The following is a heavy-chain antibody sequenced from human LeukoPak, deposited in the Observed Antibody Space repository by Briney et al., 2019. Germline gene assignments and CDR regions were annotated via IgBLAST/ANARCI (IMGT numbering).Heavy chain of an antibody. J-gene: IGHJ4*02. D-gene: IGHD4-17*01. CDR3: ARGPTVTTRGGFDY. CDR2: IYRSGIT. Sequence: TLSLTCGVSGGSISSGDYSCNWIRQPRGKGREWIGYIYRSGITYYKPPLKSRVNISIDRSKNQFSLRLSSVAAADTAVYSCARGPTVTTRGGFDYWGQGTLVTVSS. CDR1: GGSISSGDYS. V-gene: IGHV4-30-2*01.